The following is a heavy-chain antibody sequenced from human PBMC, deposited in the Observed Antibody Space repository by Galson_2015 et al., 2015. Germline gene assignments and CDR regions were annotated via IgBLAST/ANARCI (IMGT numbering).Heavy chain of an antibody. Sequence: SLRLSCAASGFTFSSYGMSWVRQAPGKGLEWVAAISNSGDNTYFADSVKGRFSISRDNSKDTLYLQMNSLRAEDTAVYYCAKDDNWATCSDGTCYRLDPWGQGTLVTVSS. CDR3: AKDDNWATCSDGTCYRLDP. J-gene: IGHJ5*02. V-gene: IGHV3-23*01. CDR2: ISNSGDNT. CDR1: GFTFSSYG. D-gene: IGHD2-15*01.